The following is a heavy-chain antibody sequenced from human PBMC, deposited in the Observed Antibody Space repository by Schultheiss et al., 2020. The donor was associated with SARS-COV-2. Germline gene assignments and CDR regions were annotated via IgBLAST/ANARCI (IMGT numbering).Heavy chain of an antibody. D-gene: IGHD3-3*01. CDR1: GGSINSDDYY. CDR3: ARETEDYDFWSGYPYGMDV. V-gene: IGHV4-31*03. Sequence: SETLSLTCIVSGGSINSDDYYWTWVRQPPGKGLEWIGYISYSGSTYYNPSLKSRVTISVDTSKNQFSLKLSSVTAADTAVYYCARETEDYDFWSGYPYGMDVWGQGTTVTVSS. CDR2: ISYSGST. J-gene: IGHJ6*02.